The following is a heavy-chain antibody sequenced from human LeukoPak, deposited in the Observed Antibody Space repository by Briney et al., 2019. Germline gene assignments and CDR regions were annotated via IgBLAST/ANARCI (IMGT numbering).Heavy chain of an antibody. CDR3: AKDILQYYYDSSGSYDY. J-gene: IGHJ4*02. CDR2: ISWNSGSI. V-gene: IGHV3-9*01. Sequence: GGSLRLSCAASGLTFDDYAMHWVRQAPGKGLEWVSGISWNSGSIGYADSVKGRFTISRDNAKNSLYLQMNSLRAEDTALYYCAKDILQYYYDSSGSYDYWGQGTLVTVSS. CDR1: GLTFDDYA. D-gene: IGHD3-22*01.